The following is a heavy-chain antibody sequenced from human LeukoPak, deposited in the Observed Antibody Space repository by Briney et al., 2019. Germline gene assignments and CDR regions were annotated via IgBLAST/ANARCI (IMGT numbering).Heavy chain of an antibody. Sequence: GGSLRHTCAASGFTFSCYICNWVGQAPGKGLEWVSSISSSSSYIYYACSVKGRFTISRDNAKNSLYLQMNSLRAEDTAVYYDGRDSGWGWYWGQGTLVTVSS. V-gene: IGHV3-21*01. D-gene: IGHD3-16*01. CDR1: GFTFSCYI. CDR3: GRDSGWGWY. CDR2: ISSSSSYI. J-gene: IGHJ4*02.